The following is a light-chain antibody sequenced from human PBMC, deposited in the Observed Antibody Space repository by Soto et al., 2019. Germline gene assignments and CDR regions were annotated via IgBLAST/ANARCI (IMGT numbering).Light chain of an antibody. J-gene: IGKJ1*01. CDR2: AAS. CDR1: QYISTY. Sequence: DIQMTQSPSSLSASVGDRVSITCRASQYISTYLNWYQQKPGKAPKLLIYAASNLQSVVPSRFSGSGSGTEFTLTISSLQPEDFATYYCQQPYSTVRTFGQGTKVDIK. CDR3: QQPYSTVRT. V-gene: IGKV1-39*01.